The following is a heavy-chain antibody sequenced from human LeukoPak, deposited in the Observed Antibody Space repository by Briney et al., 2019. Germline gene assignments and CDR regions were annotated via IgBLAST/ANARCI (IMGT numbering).Heavy chain of an antibody. CDR1: GFTFSSYW. Sequence: PGGSLRLSCAASGFTFSSYWMHWVRQAPGKGLVWVSRINSDGSSTSYADSVKGRFTIPRDNAKNTLYLQMNSLRAEDTAVYYCAKAHYDFWSGYSAPPRYWGQGTLVTVSS. D-gene: IGHD3-3*01. V-gene: IGHV3-74*01. CDR2: INSDGSST. J-gene: IGHJ4*02. CDR3: AKAHYDFWSGYSAPPRY.